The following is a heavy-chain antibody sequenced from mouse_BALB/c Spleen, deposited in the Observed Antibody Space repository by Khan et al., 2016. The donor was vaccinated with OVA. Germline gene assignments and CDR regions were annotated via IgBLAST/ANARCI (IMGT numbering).Heavy chain of an antibody. Sequence: VQLQESGPGLVAPSQSLSITCTVSGFSLSRYNIHWVRQPPGKGLEWLGMIWGGGGTDYNSTLKSRLTIKKDNSKSQVLLKMNSLQTDDTAMYYWARAYYRYDGYDAMDYWGQGTSVTVSS. CDR2: IWGGGGT. V-gene: IGHV2-6-4*01. J-gene: IGHJ4*01. D-gene: IGHD2-14*01. CDR1: GFSLSRYN. CDR3: ARAYYRYDGYDAMDY.